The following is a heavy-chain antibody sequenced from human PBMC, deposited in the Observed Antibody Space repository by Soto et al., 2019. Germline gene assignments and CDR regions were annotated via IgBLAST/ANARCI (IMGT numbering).Heavy chain of an antibody. CDR3: ARVKTYGYDY. V-gene: IGHV4-61*01. CDR2: IYYSGST. CDR1: GGSVSSDNYY. J-gene: IGHJ4*02. Sequence: SSETLSLTXTVSGGSVSSDNYYWSWVRQPPGKGLEWIGYIYYSGSTNYNPSLKSRVTISGDTSRNQFSLKLSSVTAADTAVYYCARVKTYGYDYWGQGTLVTVSS. D-gene: IGHD5-18*01.